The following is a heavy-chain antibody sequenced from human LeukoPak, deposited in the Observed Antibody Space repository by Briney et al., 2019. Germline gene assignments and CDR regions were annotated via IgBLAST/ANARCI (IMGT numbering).Heavy chain of an antibody. D-gene: IGHD3-22*01. CDR3: ARENYYVRSGYSEGMDV. Sequence: SETLSLTCTVSGGSISDHYLSWIRQPAGKGLEWIGRMYVSGTTNYNPSLRSRVSMSMDTSKNQFSLRLRSVTAADTAVYYCARENYYVRSGYSEGMDVWGQGTTVPVS. V-gene: IGHV4-4*07. J-gene: IGHJ6*02. CDR2: MYVSGTT. CDR1: GGSISDHY.